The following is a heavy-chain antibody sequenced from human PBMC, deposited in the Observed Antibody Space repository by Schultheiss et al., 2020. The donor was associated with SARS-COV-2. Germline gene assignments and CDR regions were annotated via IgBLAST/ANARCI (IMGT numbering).Heavy chain of an antibody. V-gene: IGHV3-9*01. CDR1: GFTFDDYA. J-gene: IGHJ6*02. Sequence: GGSLRLSCAASGFTFDDYAMHWVRQAPGKGLEWVSGISWNSGSIGCADSVKGRFTISRDNAKNTLYLQMNSLRAEDTAVYYCARDRQQLAYYYYGMDVWGQGTTVTVSS. D-gene: IGHD6-13*01. CDR3: ARDRQQLAYYYYGMDV. CDR2: ISWNSGSI.